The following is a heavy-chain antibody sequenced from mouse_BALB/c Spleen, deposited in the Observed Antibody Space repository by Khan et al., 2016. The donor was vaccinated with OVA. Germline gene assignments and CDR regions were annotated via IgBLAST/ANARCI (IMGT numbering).Heavy chain of an antibody. V-gene: IGHV3-2*02. D-gene: IGHD1-1*01. CDR2: ISYSGGT. CDR3: ARGNYYGYYFDY. CDR1: GYSITSGYA. J-gene: IGHJ2*01. Sequence: EVQLQESGPGLVKPSQSLSLTCTVTGYSITSGYAWNWIRQFPGNILEWMGYISYSGGTSYNPSLKSRISITRDTSKHQFFLQLNSVTTEDTATYFCARGNYYGYYFDYWGQGTTLTVSS.